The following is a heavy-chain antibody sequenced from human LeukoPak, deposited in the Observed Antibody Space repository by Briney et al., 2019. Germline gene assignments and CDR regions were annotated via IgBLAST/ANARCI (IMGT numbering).Heavy chain of an antibody. D-gene: IGHD4-11*01. J-gene: IGHJ3*02. CDR3: ARDSGDYSKEYDGFDT. CDR2: ISGYNGNT. CDR1: GYTSTTYG. V-gene: IGHV1-18*01. Sequence: ASVKVSCNASGYTSTTYGISWVRQAPGQGLEWMGWISGYNGNTNYAQKLQGRDTMTTDTSTSTAYMELRSLRSDDTAVYYCARDSGDYSKEYDGFDTWGQGTMVTVSS.